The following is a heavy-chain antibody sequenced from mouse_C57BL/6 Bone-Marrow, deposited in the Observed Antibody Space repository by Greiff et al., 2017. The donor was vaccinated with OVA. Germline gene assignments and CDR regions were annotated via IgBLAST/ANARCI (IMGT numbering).Heavy chain of an antibody. V-gene: IGHV2-2*01. CDR3: ARMDYYSNPYYFDY. J-gene: IGHJ2*01. CDR1: GFSLTSYG. CDR2: IWSGGST. D-gene: IGHD2-5*01. Sequence: VHLVESGPGLVQPSQSLSITCTVSGFSLTSYGVHWVRQSPGKGLEWLGVIWSGGSTDYNAAFISRLSISKDNSKSQVFFKMNSLQADDTAIYYCARMDYYSNPYYFDYWGQGTTLTVSS.